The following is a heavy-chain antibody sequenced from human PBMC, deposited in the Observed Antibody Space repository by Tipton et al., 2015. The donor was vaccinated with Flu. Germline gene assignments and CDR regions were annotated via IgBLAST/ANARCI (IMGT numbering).Heavy chain of an antibody. V-gene: IGHV4-39*01. D-gene: IGHD6-13*01. CDR3: ARGLYSSSWSAFDI. Sequence: LRLSCTVSGGSISSSSYYWGWIRQPPGKGLEWIGSIFHSGSTYYNPSLKSRVTISVDTSKNQFSLRLSSVTAADTAVYYCARGLYSSSWSAFDIWGQGTMVTVSS. CDR2: IFHSGST. CDR1: GGSISSSSYY. J-gene: IGHJ3*02.